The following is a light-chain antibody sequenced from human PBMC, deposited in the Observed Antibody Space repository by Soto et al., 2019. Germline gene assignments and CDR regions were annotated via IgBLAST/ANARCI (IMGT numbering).Light chain of an antibody. CDR2: GDN. CDR3: QSYDSSLTTFV. CDR1: SSNIGAEYD. V-gene: IGLV1-40*01. J-gene: IGLJ1*01. Sequence: QSVLTQPPSVSGAPGQRVAISCTGSSSNIGAEYDVHWYQQLPGTAPKRLIYGDNNRPSGVPDRFSGSKSGTSASLAITGLQPEDEGEYYCQSYDSSLTTFVFGTGTKVTVL.